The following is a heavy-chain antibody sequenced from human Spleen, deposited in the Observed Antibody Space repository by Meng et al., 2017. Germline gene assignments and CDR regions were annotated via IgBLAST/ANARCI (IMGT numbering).Heavy chain of an antibody. CDR3: ARMTFGGVNDY. CDR2: IYTSGST. J-gene: IGHJ4*02. V-gene: IGHV4-59*10. Sequence: SETLSLTCAVYGGSFSDYCWSWIRQPAGKGLEWIGRIYTSGSTNYNPSLKSRVTMSVDTSKNQFSLKLSSVTAADTALYYCARMTFGGVNDYWGQGTLVTVYS. CDR1: GGSFSDYC. D-gene: IGHD3-16*01.